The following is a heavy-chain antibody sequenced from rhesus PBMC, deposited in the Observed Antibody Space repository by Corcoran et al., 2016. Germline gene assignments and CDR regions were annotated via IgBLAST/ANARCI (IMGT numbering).Heavy chain of an antibody. CDR2: IYGSGGSN. J-gene: IGHJ4*01. Sequence: QVQLQESGPGLVKPSETLSLTCAVSGGSISGYYYWSWLRLPPGKGLVWIGSIYGSGGSNYLNPSRKSRSTLSVDTSKTQFSLKLSSVTAADTAVYYCASVNTVTDGDYWGQGVLVTVSS. CDR1: GGSISGYYY. D-gene: IGHD4-23*01. V-gene: IGHV4S14*01. CDR3: ASVNTVTDGDY.